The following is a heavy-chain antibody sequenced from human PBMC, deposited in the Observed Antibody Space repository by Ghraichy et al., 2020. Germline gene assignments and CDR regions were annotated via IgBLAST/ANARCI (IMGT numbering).Heavy chain of an antibody. CDR3: AKVTTILWFGELRMDV. CDR1: GFTFSSYG. Sequence: GESLNISCAASGFTFSSYGMHWVRQAPGKGLEWVAFIRYDGSNKYYADSVKGRFTISRDSSKNTLYLQMNSLRAEDTAVYYCAKVTTILWFGELRMDVWGKGTTVTVSS. D-gene: IGHD3-10*01. V-gene: IGHV3-30*02. CDR2: IRYDGSNK. J-gene: IGHJ6*04.